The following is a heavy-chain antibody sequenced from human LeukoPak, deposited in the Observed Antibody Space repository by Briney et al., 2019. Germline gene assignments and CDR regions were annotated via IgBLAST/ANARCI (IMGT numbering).Heavy chain of an antibody. CDR1: GFTFRSHS. V-gene: IGHV3-21*01. CDR2: ISSSSSYI. CDR3: AAPRSHCSSTSCAPGY. Sequence: GSLRLSLATSGFTFRSHSMKLVRQAPGKGLELVLSISSSSSYIYYADSVKGRFTISRDNAKNSLYLQMNSLRAEDTAVYYCAAPRSHCSSTSCAPGYWGQGTLVTVSS. D-gene: IGHD2-2*01. J-gene: IGHJ4*02.